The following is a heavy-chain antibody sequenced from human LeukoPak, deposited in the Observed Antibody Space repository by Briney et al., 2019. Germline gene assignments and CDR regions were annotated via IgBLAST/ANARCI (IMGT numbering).Heavy chain of an antibody. V-gene: IGHV4-39*01. CDR1: GGSISSSSYY. CDR3: ARHVFRGYYNWFDP. J-gene: IGHJ5*02. CDR2: IYYSGST. Sequence: SETLSLTCTVSGGSISSSSYYWGWIRQPPGKGLEWIGSIYYSGSTYYNPSLKSRVTISVDTSKNQFSLKLSSVAAADTAVYYCARHVFRGYYNWFDPWGQGTLVTVSS. D-gene: IGHD3-10*01.